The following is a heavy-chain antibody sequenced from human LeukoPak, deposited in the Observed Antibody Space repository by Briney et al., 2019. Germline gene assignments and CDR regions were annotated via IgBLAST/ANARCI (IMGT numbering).Heavy chain of an antibody. CDR1: GGSTSGYY. Sequence: SETLSLTCAVSGGSTSGYYWSWIRQSPGKGLEWIGYIHHSGNTNYNPALKSRVTISVDTSKTQFSLKLSSVTAADTAVYYCARETRIVGATAVDYYYYGMDVWGQGTTVTVSS. CDR2: IHHSGNT. J-gene: IGHJ6*02. CDR3: ARETRIVGATAVDYYYYGMDV. D-gene: IGHD1-26*01. V-gene: IGHV4-59*01.